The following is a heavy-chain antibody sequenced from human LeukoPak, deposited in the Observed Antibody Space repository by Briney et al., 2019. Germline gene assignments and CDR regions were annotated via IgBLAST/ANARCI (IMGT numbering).Heavy chain of an antibody. CDR3: AKDLESGSLDY. Sequence: PGGSLRLSCAASGFTFSSYGMHWVRQAPGKGLEWVAVISYDGSNKYYADSVKGRFTISRDNSKNTLYLQMNSLRAEDTAVYYCAKDLESGSLDYWGQGTLVTVSS. D-gene: IGHD1-26*01. CDR1: GFTFSSYG. V-gene: IGHV3-30*18. CDR2: ISYDGSNK. J-gene: IGHJ4*02.